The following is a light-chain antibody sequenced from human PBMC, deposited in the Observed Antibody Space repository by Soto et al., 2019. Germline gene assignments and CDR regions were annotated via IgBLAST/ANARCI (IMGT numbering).Light chain of an antibody. CDR2: EVV. CDR1: KKDIGVYDF. J-gene: IGLJ1*01. Sequence: QSALTQPPSASGSPGQSVTISCTGTKKDIGVYDFVSWYQHHPGKAPRLIIYEVVQRPSGLPDRFSGSKSGNTASLTVSGLQAADEADYFGESYASSNTYVFGSGTKVTVL. CDR3: ESYASSNTYV. V-gene: IGLV2-8*01.